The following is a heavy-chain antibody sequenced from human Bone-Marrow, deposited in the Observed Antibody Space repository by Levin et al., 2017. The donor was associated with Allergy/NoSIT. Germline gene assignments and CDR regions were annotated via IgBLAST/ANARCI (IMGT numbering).Heavy chain of an antibody. J-gene: IGHJ4*02. CDR1: GFIFNTYT. D-gene: IGHD1-14*01. V-gene: IGHV3-21*01. CDR3: ARHRYYFDS. Sequence: ETLSLTCAASGFIFNTYTMNWVRQAPGKGLEWVSSITTTGSSTQYADSVKGRFTISRDNAKNSLYLQMNTLRAEDTAVYYCARHRYYFDSWGQGTLVTVSS. CDR2: ITTTGSST.